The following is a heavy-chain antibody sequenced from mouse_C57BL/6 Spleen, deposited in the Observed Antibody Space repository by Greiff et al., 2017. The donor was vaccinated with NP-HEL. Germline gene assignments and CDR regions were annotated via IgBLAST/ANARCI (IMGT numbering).Heavy chain of an antibody. D-gene: IGHD1-1*01. CDR3: ARTVTTVVARGFAY. CDR2: INPGSGGT. CDR1: GYAFTNYL. Sequence: VQLQQSGAELVRPGTSVKVSCKASGYAFTNYLIEWVKQRPGQGLEWIGVINPGSGGTNYNEKFKGKATLTADKSSSTAYMQLSSLTSEDSAVDFCARTVTTVVARGFAYWGQGTLVTVSA. J-gene: IGHJ3*01. V-gene: IGHV1-54*01.